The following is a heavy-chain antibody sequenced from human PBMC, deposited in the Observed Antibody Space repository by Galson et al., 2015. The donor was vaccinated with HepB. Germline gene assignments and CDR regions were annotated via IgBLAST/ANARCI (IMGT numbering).Heavy chain of an antibody. CDR3: ARVGRKVTTIYYYGMDV. J-gene: IGHJ6*02. Sequence: SVKVSCKASGGTFSSYDISWVRQAPGQGLEWMGGIIPIFGTANYAQKFQGRVTITEDESTSTDYMELSSLRSEDTAVYYCARVGRKVTTIYYYGMDVWGQGTTVTVSS. CDR1: GGTFSSYD. V-gene: IGHV1-69*13. D-gene: IGHD4-17*01. CDR2: IIPIFGTA.